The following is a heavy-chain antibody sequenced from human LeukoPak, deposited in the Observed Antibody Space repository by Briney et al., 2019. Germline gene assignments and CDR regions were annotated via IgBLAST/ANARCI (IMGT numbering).Heavy chain of an antibody. CDR1: GGSFSGYY. CDR2: IKEDGSEQ. V-gene: IGHV3-7*01. D-gene: IGHD1-14*01. Sequence: ETLSLTCAVYGGSFSGYYWSWIRQPPGKGLEWVANIKEDGSEQYYPESAKGRFIISRDNANNILYLHLNSLRAEDTAVYYCVRETQAGITDFDYWGQGTLVTVSS. J-gene: IGHJ4*01. CDR3: VRETQAGITDFDY.